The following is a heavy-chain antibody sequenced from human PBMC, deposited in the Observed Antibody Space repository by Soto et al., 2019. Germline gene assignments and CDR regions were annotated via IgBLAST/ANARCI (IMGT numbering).Heavy chain of an antibody. V-gene: IGHV1-46*03. Sequence: ASVKVSCKASGYTFTSYYIHWVRQAPGQGLEWMGIINPSGGSTSYAQKFQGRVTMTRDTSTSTVYMELSSLRSEDTAAYYCARVYPSDTRYGYVGNNWFDPWGQGTLVTVSS. CDR1: GYTFTSYY. D-gene: IGHD5-18*01. CDR3: ARVYPSDTRYGYVGNNWFDP. CDR2: INPSGGST. J-gene: IGHJ5*02.